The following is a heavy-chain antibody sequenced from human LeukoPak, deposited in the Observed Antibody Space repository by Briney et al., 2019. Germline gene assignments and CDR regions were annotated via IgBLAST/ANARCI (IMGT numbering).Heavy chain of an antibody. V-gene: IGHV4-59*08. CDR3: ARHRGCSGGSCYPYYFAY. D-gene: IGHD2-15*01. Sequence: KPSETLSLTCTVSGGSISDYYWSWIRQSPGKGLEWIGYIYHSGNTNSNPSLKSRVTISVDTSKNHFSLKLSSVTAADTAVYYCARHRGCSGGSCYPYYFAYWGQGTLVTVSS. J-gene: IGHJ4*02. CDR2: IYHSGNT. CDR1: GGSISDYY.